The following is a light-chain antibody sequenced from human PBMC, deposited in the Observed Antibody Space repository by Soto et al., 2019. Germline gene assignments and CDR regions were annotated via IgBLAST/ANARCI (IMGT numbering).Light chain of an antibody. V-gene: IGLV2-11*01. Sequence: QSALTQPRSVSGSPGQSVTISCTGTSSDVGGYNYVSWYQHHPGKAPKSMIYDVSKRPSGVPDRFAGSKSGNTASLTISGLQAEDEDDYYCRSYAGSYTWVFGGGTKLTVL. J-gene: IGLJ3*02. CDR1: SSDVGGYNY. CDR2: DVS. CDR3: RSYAGSYTWV.